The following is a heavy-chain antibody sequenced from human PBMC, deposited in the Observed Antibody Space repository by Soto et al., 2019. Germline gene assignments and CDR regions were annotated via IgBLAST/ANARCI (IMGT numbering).Heavy chain of an antibody. V-gene: IGHV5-51*01. Sequence: GESLKISCKGSGYSFTSYWIGWVRQMPGKGLEWMGIIYPGDSDTRYSPSFQGQVTISADKSTSTAYLQWSSLQASDTAMYYCARMRRRRTYPERGYSGYADYWGQGTLVTVSS. CDR2: IYPGDSDT. CDR3: ARMRRRRTYPERGYSGYADY. CDR1: GYSFTSYW. J-gene: IGHJ4*02. D-gene: IGHD5-12*01.